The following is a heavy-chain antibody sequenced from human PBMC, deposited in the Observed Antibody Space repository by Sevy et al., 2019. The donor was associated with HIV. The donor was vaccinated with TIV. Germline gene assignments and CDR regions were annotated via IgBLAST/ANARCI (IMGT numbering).Heavy chain of an antibody. Sequence: GGSLRLSCAAPGFTFSSYAMHWVRQAPGKGLEWVAVISYDGSNKYYADSVKDRFTISRDNSKNTLYLQMNSLRAEDTAVFYCARDRLVRADFDYWGQGTLVTVSS. CDR2: ISYDGSNK. J-gene: IGHJ4*02. V-gene: IGHV3-30-3*01. CDR1: GFTFSSYA. CDR3: ARDRLVRADFDY. D-gene: IGHD3-10*01.